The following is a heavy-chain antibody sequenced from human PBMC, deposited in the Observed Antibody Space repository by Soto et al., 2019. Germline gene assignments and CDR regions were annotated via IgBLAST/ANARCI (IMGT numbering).Heavy chain of an antibody. J-gene: IGHJ4*02. V-gene: IGHV1-18*01. CDR1: GYIFTTYG. CDR2: ISAHNGNT. D-gene: IGHD1-1*01. CDR3: ARGRYGDY. Sequence: QVHLVQSGAEVKKPGASVKVSCKGSGYIFTTYGITWVRQAPGQGLEWMGWISAHNGNTNYAQKLQGRATVTRDTSTSTAYMELRKRRADATAVYYSARGRYGDYWGQGALVTVSS.